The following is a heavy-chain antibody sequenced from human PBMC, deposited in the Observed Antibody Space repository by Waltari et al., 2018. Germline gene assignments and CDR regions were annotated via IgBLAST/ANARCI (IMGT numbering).Heavy chain of an antibody. CDR1: GGSISSISYY. CDR3: ARALGDYIWGSYRPDAFDI. Sequence: QLQLQESGPGLVKPSETLSLTCTVSGGSISSISYYWGWIRQPPGKGLEWMGSIYYSGSTYYNPSLKSRVTISVDTSKNQFSLKLSSVTAADTAVYYCARALGDYIWGSYRPDAFDIWGQGTMVTVSS. V-gene: IGHV4-39*07. D-gene: IGHD3-16*02. CDR2: IYYSGST. J-gene: IGHJ3*02.